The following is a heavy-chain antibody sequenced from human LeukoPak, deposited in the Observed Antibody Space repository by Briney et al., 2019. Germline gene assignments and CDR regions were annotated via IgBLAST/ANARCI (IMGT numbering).Heavy chain of an antibody. Sequence: SETLSLTCTVPGGSISSYSWSWIRQPAGKGLEWIGRFYTSGSTNYNPSLKSRVTMSVDTSENQLSLKLSSVTAADTAVYYCARGPGYCTNGICDSIDYWGQGTLVTVSS. CDR2: FYTSGST. J-gene: IGHJ4*02. CDR3: ARGPGYCTNGICDSIDY. CDR1: GGSISSYS. V-gene: IGHV4-4*07. D-gene: IGHD2-8*01.